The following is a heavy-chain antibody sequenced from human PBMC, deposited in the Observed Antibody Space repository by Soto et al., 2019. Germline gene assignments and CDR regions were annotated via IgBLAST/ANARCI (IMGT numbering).Heavy chain of an antibody. Sequence: SETLSLTCAVYGGSFSGCYWSWIRQPPGKGLEWIGEINHSGSTNYNPSLKSRVTISVDTSKNQFSLKLSSVTAADTAVYYCARDRHTAMVNDYYYYGMDVWGQGTTVTVSS. CDR2: INHSGST. CDR3: ARDRHTAMVNDYYYYGMDV. J-gene: IGHJ6*02. D-gene: IGHD5-18*01. V-gene: IGHV4-34*01. CDR1: GGSFSGCY.